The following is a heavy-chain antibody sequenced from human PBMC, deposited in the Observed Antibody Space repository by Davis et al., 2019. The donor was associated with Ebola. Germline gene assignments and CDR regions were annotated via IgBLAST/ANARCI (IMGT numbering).Heavy chain of an antibody. V-gene: IGHV4-59*01. CDR3: ARIMTTVTTGWFDP. J-gene: IGHJ5*02. Sequence: SETLSLTCTVSGGSISSYYWSWIRQPPGKGLEWIGYIYYSGSTNYNPSLKRQVTISVDTSKNQLSLKLSSVTAADTAVYYCARIMTTVTTGWFDPWGQGTLVTVSS. D-gene: IGHD4-17*01. CDR1: GGSISSYY. CDR2: IYYSGST.